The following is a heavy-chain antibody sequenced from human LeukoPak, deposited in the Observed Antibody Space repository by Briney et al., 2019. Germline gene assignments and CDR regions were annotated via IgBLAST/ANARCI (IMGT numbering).Heavy chain of an antibody. V-gene: IGHV3-48*04. Sequence: GGSLRLSCAASGFTFSSYSMNWVRQAPGKGLEWVSYISSSSTIYYADSVKGRFTISRDNAKNSLYLQMNSLRAEDTAVYYCARDLGAIFGLFDYWGQGTLVTVSS. CDR1: GFTFSSYS. CDR3: ARDLGAIFGLFDY. D-gene: IGHD3/OR15-3a*01. J-gene: IGHJ4*02. CDR2: ISSSSTI.